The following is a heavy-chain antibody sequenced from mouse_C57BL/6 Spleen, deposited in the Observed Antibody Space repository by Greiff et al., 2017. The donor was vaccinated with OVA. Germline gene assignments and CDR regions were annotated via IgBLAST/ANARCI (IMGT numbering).Heavy chain of an antibody. CDR3: ARGVRDFDY. J-gene: IGHJ2*01. Sequence: QVQLKQPGAELVRPGTSVKLSCKASGYTFTSYWMHWVKQRPGQGLEWIGVIDPSDSYTNYNQKFKGKATLTVDTSSSTAYMQLSSLTSEDAAVYYCARGVRDFDYWGQGTTLTVSS. CDR1: GYTFTSYW. V-gene: IGHV1-59*01. CDR2: IDPSDSYT.